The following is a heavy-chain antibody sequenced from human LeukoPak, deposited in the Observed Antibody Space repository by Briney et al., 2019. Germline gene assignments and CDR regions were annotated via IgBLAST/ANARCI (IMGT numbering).Heavy chain of an antibody. D-gene: IGHD3-10*01. CDR2: INHSGST. Sequence: SETLSLTCAVYGGSFSGYYWSWIRQPPGKGLEWIGEINHSGSTNYNPSLKSRVTISVDTSKNQFSLKLSSVTAADTAVYYCARGGRVGVGYYGSGSYYYNYWGRGTLVTVSS. CDR1: GGSFSGYY. J-gene: IGHJ4*02. V-gene: IGHV4-34*01. CDR3: ARGGRVGVGYYGSGSYYYNY.